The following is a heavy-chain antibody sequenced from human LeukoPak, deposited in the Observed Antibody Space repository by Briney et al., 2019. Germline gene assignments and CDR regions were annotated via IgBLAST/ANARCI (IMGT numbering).Heavy chain of an antibody. CDR3: ARGGWFGESNWSYYYYMDV. J-gene: IGHJ6*03. CDR2: MNPNSGNT. D-gene: IGHD3-10*01. CDR1: GYTFTSSD. Sequence: VASVKVSCKASGYTFTSSDINWVRQATGQGLEWMGWMNPNSGNTGYAQKFQGRVTITRNTSISTAYMEMSNLRSQDTAVYYCARGGWFGESNWSYYYYMDVWGKGTTVTVSS. V-gene: IGHV1-8*01.